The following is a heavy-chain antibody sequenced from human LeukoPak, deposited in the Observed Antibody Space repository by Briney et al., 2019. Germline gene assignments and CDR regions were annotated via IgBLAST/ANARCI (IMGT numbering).Heavy chain of an antibody. D-gene: IGHD3/OR15-3a*01. CDR1: GFTFTTYG. Sequence: PGGSLRLSCAASGFTFTTYGFNWVRQAPGKGLEWVSSISFSGSYIYYADSVKGRFTISRDNAKNSVYVQMNSLRDDDTAVYYCARGTGTGWRFDFWGQGTLVTVSS. V-gene: IGHV3-21*01. J-gene: IGHJ4*02. CDR3: ARGTGTGWRFDF. CDR2: ISFSGSYI.